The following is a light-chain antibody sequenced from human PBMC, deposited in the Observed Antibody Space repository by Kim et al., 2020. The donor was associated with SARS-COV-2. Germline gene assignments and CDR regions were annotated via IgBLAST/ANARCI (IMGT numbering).Light chain of an antibody. J-gene: IGLJ3*02. CDR1: SSNIGSNV. Sequence: GQGVTTSGSGSSSNIGSNVVNWYQQLPGTAPKLLIHTNNQRPSGVPDRFSGSKSGTSASLAISGLQSEDEADFYCATWDDSLSGWVFGGGTQLTVL. CDR3: ATWDDSLSGWV. CDR2: TNN. V-gene: IGLV1-44*01.